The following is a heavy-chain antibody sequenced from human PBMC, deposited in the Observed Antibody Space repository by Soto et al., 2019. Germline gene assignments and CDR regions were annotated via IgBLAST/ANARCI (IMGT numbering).Heavy chain of an antibody. D-gene: IGHD6-13*01. CDR3: ARGQGAAAGHSNFDY. CDR2: IYDSGNT. J-gene: IGHJ4*02. V-gene: IGHV4-30-2*01. Sequence: QLQLQESGSGLVKPSQTLSLTCAVSGGSISGTTYSWRWIRQPPGKGLEWIGYIYDSGNTYYNPSLKSQFSISVDRSKTQFSLKLSSVTAADTAVYYCARGQGAAAGHSNFDYWGQGALVTVSS. CDR1: GGSISGTTYS.